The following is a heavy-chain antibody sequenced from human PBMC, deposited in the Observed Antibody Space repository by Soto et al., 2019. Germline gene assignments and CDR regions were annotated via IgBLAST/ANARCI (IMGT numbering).Heavy chain of an antibody. CDR2: MNPNSGNT. J-gene: IGHJ5*02. D-gene: IGHD4-17*01. CDR3: ARMDLDYGGGNWFDP. CDR1: AYTFTSYD. V-gene: IGHV1-8*01. Sequence: QVQLVQSGAEVKKPGASVKVSCKASAYTFTSYDINWVRQATGQGLEWIGWMNPNSGNTGYAQKFQGRVTMTRNTSMSTAYMELSSLRSEDTAVYFCARMDLDYGGGNWFDPWGQGTLVTVSS.